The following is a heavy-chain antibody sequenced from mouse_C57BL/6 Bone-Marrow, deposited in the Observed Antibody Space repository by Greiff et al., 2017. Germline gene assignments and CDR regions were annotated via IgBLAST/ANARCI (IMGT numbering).Heavy chain of an antibody. CDR2: IDPSSGGT. CDR1: GYTFTSYW. D-gene: IGHD1-1*01. V-gene: IGHV1-72*01. Sequence: VQLQQPGAELVKPGASVKLSCKASGYTFTSYWMHWVKQRPGRGLEWIGRIDPSSGGTKYNEKFKCKATLTVDKPSSTAYMQLSSLTSEDSAVYYCAISHYYGSSSYYFDYWGQGTTLTVSS. J-gene: IGHJ2*01. CDR3: AISHYYGSSSYYFDY.